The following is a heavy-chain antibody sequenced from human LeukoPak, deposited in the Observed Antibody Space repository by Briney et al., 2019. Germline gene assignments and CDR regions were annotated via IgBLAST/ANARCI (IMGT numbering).Heavy chain of an antibody. CDR1: GFAVSSNY. D-gene: IGHD6-13*01. J-gene: IGHJ6*03. CDR2: IDSSGNT. Sequence: GGSLRLSCAASGFAVSSNYMSWVRQPPGKGLEWLSLIDSSGNTFYADSVKGRFTISRDYLKSTLFLQMNSLRGEDTALYYCARDPVVASPGPFYYHYMDVWGKGTTVTVSS. CDR3: ARDPVVASPGPFYYHYMDV. V-gene: IGHV3-53*01.